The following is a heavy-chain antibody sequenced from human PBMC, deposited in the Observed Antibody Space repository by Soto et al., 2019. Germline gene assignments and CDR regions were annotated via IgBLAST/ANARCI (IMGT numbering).Heavy chain of an antibody. Sequence: QITLKESGHTLVKPTQTLTLTCTFSGFSLTTSGVGVGWIRQPPGKAMAWLVLIYWSNDKRYSPSLKSRLTITKDPPKNQVVLTMTNTDPLDTATYCCAHIYSSGFDYWGQGTLVTVAS. D-gene: IGHD3-22*01. CDR1: GFSLTTSGVG. CDR2: IYWSNDK. V-gene: IGHV2-5*01. CDR3: AHIYSSGFDY. J-gene: IGHJ4*02.